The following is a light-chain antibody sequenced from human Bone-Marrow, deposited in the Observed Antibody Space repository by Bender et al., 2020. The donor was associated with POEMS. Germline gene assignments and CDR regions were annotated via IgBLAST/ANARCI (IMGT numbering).Light chain of an antibody. V-gene: IGLV2-14*03. CDR1: SSDVGRYNF. J-gene: IGLJ1*01. Sequence: QSALTQPASVSGSPGQSITISCTGTSSDVGRYNFVSWYQYHPGKAPKLMIYDVSNRPSGVSNRFSGSKSGNTASLTISGLQAEDEADYYCSSYTSRSTLYVFGTGTKVTVL. CDR2: DVS. CDR3: SSYTSRSTLYV.